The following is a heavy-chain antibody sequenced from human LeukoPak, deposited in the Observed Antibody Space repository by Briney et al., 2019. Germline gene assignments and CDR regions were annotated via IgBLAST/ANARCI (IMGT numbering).Heavy chain of an antibody. CDR2: ISGSGGST. V-gene: IGHV3-23*01. D-gene: IGHD4-23*01. CDR1: GFTFSSHS. Sequence: GGSLRLSCAASGFTFSSHSMSWVRQAPGKGLEWVSAISGSGGSTYYADSVKGRFTISRDNSKNTLYLQMNSLRAEDTAVYYCAKDRATVVAFDIWGQGTMVTVSS. J-gene: IGHJ3*02. CDR3: AKDRATVVAFDI.